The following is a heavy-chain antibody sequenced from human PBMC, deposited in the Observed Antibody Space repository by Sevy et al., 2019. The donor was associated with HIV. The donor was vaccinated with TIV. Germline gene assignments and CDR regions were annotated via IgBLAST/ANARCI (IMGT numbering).Heavy chain of an antibody. D-gene: IGHD3-10*01. CDR1: GFTFSNAW. CDR2: IKSKTDGGTT. Sequence: GWSLRLSCAASGFTFSNAWMSWVRQAPGKGLEWVGRIKSKTDGGTTDYAAPVKGRFTISRDDSKNTLYLQMNSLKTEDTAIYYCTTHSKKRGLSALLDYRGQGTLVTVSS. J-gene: IGHJ4*02. CDR3: TTHSKKRGLSALLDY. V-gene: IGHV3-15*01.